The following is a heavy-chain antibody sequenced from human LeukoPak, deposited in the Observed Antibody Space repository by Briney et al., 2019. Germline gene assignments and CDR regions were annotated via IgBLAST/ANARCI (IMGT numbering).Heavy chain of an antibody. J-gene: IGHJ4*02. CDR3: ARGRFGEFSKSLDF. Sequence: WGSLRLSCTASGFTFDDYAMHWVRQAPGRGLEWLSLISGDSTSTYYADSVKGRFTASRDNSKTSQYLQMSSLRADDTAFYYCARGRFGEFSKSLDFWDQGTLVTVSS. CDR1: GFTFDDYA. CDR2: ISGDSTST. V-gene: IGHV3-43*02. D-gene: IGHD3-10*01.